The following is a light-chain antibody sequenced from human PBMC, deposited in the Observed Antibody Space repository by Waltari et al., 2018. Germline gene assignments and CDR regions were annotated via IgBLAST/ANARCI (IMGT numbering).Light chain of an antibody. CDR3: SSYTTSSAPGV. CDR2: EVS. CDR1: DSHVGPSSF. Sequence: QSALTQPASVSGSPGQSITISCSATDSHVGPSSFVPCYQQHPGKAPHLIIYEVSNRPSGISNRFSASKSGNTASLTISGLQAEDEADYYCSSYTTSSAPGVFGTGTRVTVL. J-gene: IGLJ1*01. V-gene: IGLV2-14*01.